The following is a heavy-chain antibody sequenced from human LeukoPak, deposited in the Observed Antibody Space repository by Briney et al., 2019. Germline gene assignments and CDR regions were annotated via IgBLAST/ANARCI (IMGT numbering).Heavy chain of an antibody. CDR2: ISSSSSYI. CDR3: ARDRYSSGWSGFDY. V-gene: IGHV3-21*01. D-gene: IGHD6-19*01. J-gene: IGHJ4*02. Sequence: PGGSLRLSCAASGFTFSSYNMNWFRQAPGKGLEWVSSISSSSSYIYYADSVKGRFTISRDNAKNSLYLQMDSLRAEDTAVYYCARDRYSSGWSGFDYWGQGTLVTVSS. CDR1: GFTFSSYN.